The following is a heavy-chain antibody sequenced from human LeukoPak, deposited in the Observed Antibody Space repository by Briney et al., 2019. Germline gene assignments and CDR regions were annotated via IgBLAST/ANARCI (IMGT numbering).Heavy chain of an antibody. CDR1: GFTFSIKTYA. CDR3: AKSTLETAGNRGLFGSRVPPPYFDY. Sequence: GGSLRLSCAASGFTFSIKTYAMTWVRQAPGKGLEWVSAISGSGVITSYADSVKGRFTISRDNFKNTLYLQMNTLRAEDTAVYYCAKSTLETAGNRGLFGSRVPPPYFDYWGQGTLVTVSS. D-gene: IGHD6-13*01. V-gene: IGHV3-23*01. J-gene: IGHJ4*02. CDR2: ISGSGVIT.